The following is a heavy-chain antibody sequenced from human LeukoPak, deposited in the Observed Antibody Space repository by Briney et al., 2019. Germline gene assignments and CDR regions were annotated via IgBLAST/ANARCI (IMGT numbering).Heavy chain of an antibody. CDR2: ISSSSSYI. Sequence: GGSLRLSCAASGFTFSSYSMNWVRQAPGKGLEWVSSISSSSSYIYYADSVKGRFTISRDNAKNSLYLQMNSLRAEDTAVYYCARDQTPMDSGIYGFDYWGQGTLVTVSS. CDR1: GFTFSSYS. V-gene: IGHV3-21*01. CDR3: ARDQTPMDSGIYGFDY. J-gene: IGHJ4*02. D-gene: IGHD1-26*01.